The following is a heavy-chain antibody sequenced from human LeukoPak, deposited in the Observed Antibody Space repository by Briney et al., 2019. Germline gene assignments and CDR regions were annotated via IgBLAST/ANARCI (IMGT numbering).Heavy chain of an antibody. CDR3: EKSKQWLVGTFDY. V-gene: IGHV3-23*01. J-gene: IGHJ4*02. CDR1: GFTFSSYA. CDR2: ISGSGGST. D-gene: IGHD6-19*01. Sequence: GASLRLSCAASGFTFSSYAMSWVRQAPGKGLEWVSAISGSGGSTYYADSVKGRFTISRDNSKNTLYLQMNSLRAEDTAVYYCEKSKQWLVGTFDYWGQGTLVTVSS.